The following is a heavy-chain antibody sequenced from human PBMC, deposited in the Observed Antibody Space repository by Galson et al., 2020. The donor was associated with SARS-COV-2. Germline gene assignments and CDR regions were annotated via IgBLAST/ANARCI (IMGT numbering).Heavy chain of an antibody. CDR3: ARGRRMYYDVLGGYAAIKIEYYYYYYGMDV. CDR2: MNPNSGNT. V-gene: IGHV1-8*02. CDR1: GYTFTSYD. D-gene: IGHD3-3*01. J-gene: IGHJ6*02. Sequence: ASVKVSCKASGYTFTSYDINWVRQATGQGLEWMGWMNPNSGNTDYAQKFQGRVTMTRNTSIRTAYMELSSLRSEDTAVYYCARGRRMYYDVLGGYAAIKIEYYYYYYGMDVWGQGTTVTVSS.